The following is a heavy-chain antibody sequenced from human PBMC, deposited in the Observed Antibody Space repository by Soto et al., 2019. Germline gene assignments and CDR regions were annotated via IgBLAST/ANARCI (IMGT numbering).Heavy chain of an antibody. CDR3: AKDSLSTPRDFDS. CDR2: ISGSGTYT. CDR1: GFTFSSYA. V-gene: IGHV3-23*01. D-gene: IGHD4-4*01. J-gene: IGHJ4*02. Sequence: VGSLRLSCAASGFTFSSYAMSWVRQAPGKGLAWVSAISGSGTYTYYADSVKGRFTISRDQSTKTLYLQMDSLRAEDTAVYYCAKDSLSTPRDFDSWGQGTLVTVSS.